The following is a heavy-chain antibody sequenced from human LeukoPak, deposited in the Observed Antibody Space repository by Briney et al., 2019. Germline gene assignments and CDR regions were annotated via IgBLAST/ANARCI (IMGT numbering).Heavy chain of an antibody. CDR2: VYTSGST. Sequence: PSETLSLTCTVSGGSISSSSYYWTWIRQPAGKGLEWIGRVYTSGSTDYYNPSLKSRVTMSLDTSKNQFSLRLSSVTAADTAVYYYARVIAAAGTFWFDPWGQGTLVTVSS. J-gene: IGHJ5*02. CDR1: GGSISSSSYY. CDR3: ARVIAAAGTFWFDP. D-gene: IGHD6-13*01. V-gene: IGHV4-61*02.